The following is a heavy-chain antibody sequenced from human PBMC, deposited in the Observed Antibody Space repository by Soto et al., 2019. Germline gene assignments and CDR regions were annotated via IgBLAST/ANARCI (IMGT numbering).Heavy chain of an antibody. J-gene: IGHJ4*02. CDR3: AKTSQFDY. Sequence: EVQLLESGGGLVQPGGSLRLSCAASGFTFSTSTMSWVRQTPGKGLEWVSSISGTGFTTYYADSVKGRFTISRDNSKNTLYLQMNSLRAEDTAVYHCAKTSQFDYWGQGTLVTVSS. CDR1: GFTFSTST. CDR2: ISGTGFTT. V-gene: IGHV3-23*01.